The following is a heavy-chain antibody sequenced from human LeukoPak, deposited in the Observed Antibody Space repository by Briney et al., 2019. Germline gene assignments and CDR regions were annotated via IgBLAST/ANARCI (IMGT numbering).Heavy chain of an antibody. V-gene: IGHV1-69*13. D-gene: IGHD6-13*01. Sequence: ASVKVSCKASGGTFSSYAISWVRQAPGQGLEWMGGIIPIFGTANYAQKFRGRVTITADESTSTAYMELSSLRSEDTAMYYCARDKTSSLRNHYYFYYMAVWGKGTTVTVSS. CDR3: ARDKTSSLRNHYYFYYMAV. J-gene: IGHJ6*03. CDR1: GGTFSSYA. CDR2: IIPIFGTA.